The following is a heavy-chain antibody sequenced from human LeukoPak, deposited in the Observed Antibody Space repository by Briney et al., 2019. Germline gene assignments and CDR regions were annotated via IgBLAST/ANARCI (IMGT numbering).Heavy chain of an antibody. CDR3: ARGERWSDPVGALFDN. Sequence: SETLSLTCAAYGGSFSGYYWSWIRQPPGKGLEWIGEINHSGSTNYNPSLKSRVTISVYTSKNQFSLKLSSVTAADTAVYYCARGERWSDPVGALFDNWGQGTLVTVSS. V-gene: IGHV4-34*01. CDR2: INHSGST. J-gene: IGHJ4*02. CDR1: GGSFSGYY. D-gene: IGHD1-26*01.